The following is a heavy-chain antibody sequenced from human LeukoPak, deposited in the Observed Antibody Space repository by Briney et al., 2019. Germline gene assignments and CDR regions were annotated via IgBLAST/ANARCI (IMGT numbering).Heavy chain of an antibody. D-gene: IGHD3-22*01. Sequence: GGSLRLSWAASGFTFSTYWMSWVRRAPGKGLEWVANIKEDGSEKYYGDSVKGRFTISRDNAKNSLYLQMNSLRAEDTAVYYCARDSSGYQWGQGTLVTVSS. V-gene: IGHV3-7*01. J-gene: IGHJ4*02. CDR3: ARDSSGYQ. CDR1: GFTFSTYW. CDR2: IKEDGSEK.